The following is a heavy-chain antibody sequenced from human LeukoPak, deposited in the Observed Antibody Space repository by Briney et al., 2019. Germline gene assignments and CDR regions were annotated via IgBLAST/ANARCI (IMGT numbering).Heavy chain of an antibody. CDR2: INPKSGGT. D-gene: IGHD1-26*01. V-gene: IGHV1-2*02. CDR3: VPSANYYYFDY. Sequence: ASVKVSCKASGYTFTGYYMHWVRQAPGLGFEWMGWINPKSGGTSYPQRFQGRLTMTRDTSISTAYMELSRLRSDDTAVYYCVPSANYYYFDYWGQGTLVTVSS. CDR1: GYTFTGYY. J-gene: IGHJ4*02.